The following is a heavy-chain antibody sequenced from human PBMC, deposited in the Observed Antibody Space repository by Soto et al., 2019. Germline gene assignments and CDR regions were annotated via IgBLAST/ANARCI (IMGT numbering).Heavy chain of an antibody. CDR3: ARSPAYGDYANLDT. V-gene: IGHV4-4*07. CDR1: GDSVSKYY. CDR2: IHSTRSP. D-gene: IGHD4-17*01. Sequence: QVQLQESGPGLVKPSETLSLTCTVSGDSVSKYYWNWIRQPAGKGLEWIGRIHSTRSPNSNPSLKSRVTMSVDTSKNQFSLKLNLTSVTAADTAVYYCARSPAYGDYANLDTWGQGTLVTVSS. J-gene: IGHJ5*02.